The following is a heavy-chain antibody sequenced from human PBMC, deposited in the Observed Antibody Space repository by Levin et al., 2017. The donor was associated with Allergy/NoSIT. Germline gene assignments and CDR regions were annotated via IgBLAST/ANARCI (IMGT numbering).Heavy chain of an antibody. CDR2: LLFPFFPT. V-gene: IGHV3-23*01. D-gene: IGHD2/OR15-2a*01. Sequence: SLLLSFSFSFLPLHPSALPCLCQHPGPFLSFFSSLLFPFFPTYYADSVKGRFTISRDNSKNTLYLQMNSLRTDDTAIYYCAKTPAPRIQVLLPYYYYYMDVWGKGTTVTVSS. J-gene: IGHJ6*03. CDR1: FLPLHPSA. CDR3: AKTPAPRIQVLLPYYYYYMDV.